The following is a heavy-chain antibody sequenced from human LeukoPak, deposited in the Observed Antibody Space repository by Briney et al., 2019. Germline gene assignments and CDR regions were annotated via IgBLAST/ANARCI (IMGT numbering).Heavy chain of an antibody. CDR2: IYPGDSDT. Sequence: GESLKISCKGSGYSFTSYWIGWVRQVPGKGLEWMGIIYPGDSDTRYSPSFQGQVTISADKSISTAYLQWSSLKASDTAMYCCARHWKGSGSATDANWFDPWGQGTLVTVSS. J-gene: IGHJ5*02. V-gene: IGHV5-51*01. D-gene: IGHD3-10*01. CDR1: GYSFTSYW. CDR3: ARHWKGSGSATDANWFDP.